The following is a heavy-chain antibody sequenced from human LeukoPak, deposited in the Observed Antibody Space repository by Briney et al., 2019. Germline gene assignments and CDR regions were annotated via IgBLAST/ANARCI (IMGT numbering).Heavy chain of an antibody. CDR1: SVSISSHD. V-gene: IGHV4-59*11. D-gene: IGHD6-6*01. CDR2: SHYSGDT. Sequence: SETLSLTCTVSSVSISSHDWSWIRQSPGKGLEWIGYSHYSGDTSYNPSLKSRVTISLDTSKNQFSLRLSSVAAADTAVYFCAKGEYSRTSYYHYYMDVWGKGTTVTVSS. J-gene: IGHJ6*03. CDR3: AKGEYSRTSYYHYYMDV.